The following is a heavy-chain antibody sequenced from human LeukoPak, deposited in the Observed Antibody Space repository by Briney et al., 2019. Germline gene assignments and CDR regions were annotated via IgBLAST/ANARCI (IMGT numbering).Heavy chain of an antibody. Sequence: SETLCLTCTVSGGSISSHYWSWIRQPPGKGLEWIGYIYYSGSTNYNPSLKSRVAISVDTSKNQFSLKLSSVTAADTAVYYCARENSEDAFDIWGQGTMVTVSS. D-gene: IGHD4-23*01. CDR1: GGSISSHY. J-gene: IGHJ3*02. CDR3: ARENSEDAFDI. CDR2: IYYSGST. V-gene: IGHV4-59*11.